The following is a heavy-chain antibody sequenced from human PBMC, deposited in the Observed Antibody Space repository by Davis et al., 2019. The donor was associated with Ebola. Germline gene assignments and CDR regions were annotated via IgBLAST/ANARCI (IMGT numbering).Heavy chain of an antibody. Sequence: ASVKVSCKASGYTFTSYYMHWVRQAPGQGLEWMGWISGYEDNRNYAPRFQGRITLTKDRATSTVYMELRSLTSDDTAVYYCARDLATSSGAHFFYFGMDVWGEGTSVAVSS. V-gene: IGHV1-18*04. CDR3: ARDLATSSGAHFFYFGMDV. D-gene: IGHD3-10*01. CDR2: ISGYEDNR. CDR1: GYTFTSYY. J-gene: IGHJ6*04.